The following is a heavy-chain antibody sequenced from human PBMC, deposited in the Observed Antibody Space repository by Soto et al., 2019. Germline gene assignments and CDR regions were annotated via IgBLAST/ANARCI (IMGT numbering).Heavy chain of an antibody. Sequence: QVQLQESGPGLVKPSETLSLTCTVSGGSISSYYWNWIRQSPGKGLEWIGYIYYGGSSNYNPSLKIRVTLLVDTSKSQFSLRLSSVTAADTAVYYCARRGPDWYFDLWGRGTLVTVSS. J-gene: IGHJ2*01. CDR3: ARRGPDWYFDL. CDR2: IYYGGSS. CDR1: GGSISSYY. V-gene: IGHV4-59*08.